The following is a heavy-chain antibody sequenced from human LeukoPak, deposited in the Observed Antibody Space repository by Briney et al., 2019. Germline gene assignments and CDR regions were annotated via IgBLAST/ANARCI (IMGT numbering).Heavy chain of an antibody. CDR2: INPNSGVT. D-gene: IGHD5-12*01. J-gene: IGHJ4*02. V-gene: IGHV1-2*02. Sequence: ASVKVSCKASGYTFTSYGISWVRQAPGQGLEGMGWINPNSGVTNYAQKFQGRVTMTRDTSISTAYMELCRLRSDDTAVYYCARRVGLRPYYFDYWGQGTLVTVSS. CDR3: ARRVGLRPYYFDY. CDR1: GYTFTSYG.